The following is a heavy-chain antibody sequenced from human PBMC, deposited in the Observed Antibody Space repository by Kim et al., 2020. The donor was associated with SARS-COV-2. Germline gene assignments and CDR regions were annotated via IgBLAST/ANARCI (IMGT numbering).Heavy chain of an antibody. D-gene: IGHD3-10*01. CDR3: ARHDYYGSGSYYNVDYYGMDV. J-gene: IGHJ6*02. CDR2: IYYSGST. Sequence: SETLSLTCTVSGGSISSSSYYWGWIRQPPGKGLEWIGSIYYSGSTYYNPSLKSRVTISVDTSKNQFSLKLSSVTAADTAVYYCARHDYYGSGSYYNVDYYGMDVWGQGTTVTVSS. CDR1: GGSISSSSYY. V-gene: IGHV4-39*01.